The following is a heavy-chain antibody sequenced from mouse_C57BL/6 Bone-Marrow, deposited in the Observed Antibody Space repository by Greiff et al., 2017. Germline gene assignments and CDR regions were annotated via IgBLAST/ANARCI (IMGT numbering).Heavy chain of an antibody. V-gene: IGHV1-58*01. D-gene: IGHD1-1*01. J-gene: IGHJ3*01. CDR2: IYIGNGYT. CDR3: ASMGILRSFAY. Sequence: DVKLQESGAELVRPGSSVKMSCKTSGYTFTSYGINWVKQRPGQGLEWIGYIYIGNGYTEYNEKFKGKATLTSDTSSSTAYMQLSSLTSADAAIYCCASMGILRSFAYWGQGTLVTVSA. CDR1: GYTFTSYG.